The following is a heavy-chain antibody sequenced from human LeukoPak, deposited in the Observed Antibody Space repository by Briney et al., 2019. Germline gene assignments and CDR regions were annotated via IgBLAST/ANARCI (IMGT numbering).Heavy chain of an antibody. D-gene: IGHD2-2*01. V-gene: IGHV3-66*01. CDR1: GFTVSSNY. CDR2: IYSGGST. CDR3: ARDIGYCSSTSCGDAFDI. J-gene: IGHJ3*02. Sequence: GGSLRLSCAASGFTVSSNYMSWVRQAPGKGLEWVSVIYSGGSTYYADSVKGRFTISRDNSKNTLYLQMNSLRAEDTAVYYCARDIGYCSSTSCGDAFDIWGQGTMVTVSS.